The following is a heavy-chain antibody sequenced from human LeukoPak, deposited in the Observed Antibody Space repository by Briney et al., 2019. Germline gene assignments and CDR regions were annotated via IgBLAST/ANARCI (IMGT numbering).Heavy chain of an antibody. CDR2: GHYRETT. J-gene: IGHJ4*02. V-gene: IGHV4-39*01. CDR3: ARQNYDFWPGLLHPDY. Sequence: SEALSLTCSVFGDSVNNNAYYWAWIRQAPGKRLEWVGSGHYRETTYSSPSLKSRVTISVDTSKNQVSLKLNSVTAADTGVYYCARQNYDFWPGLLHPDYWGQGIFVAVSS. D-gene: IGHD3/OR15-3a*01. CDR1: GDSVNNNAYY.